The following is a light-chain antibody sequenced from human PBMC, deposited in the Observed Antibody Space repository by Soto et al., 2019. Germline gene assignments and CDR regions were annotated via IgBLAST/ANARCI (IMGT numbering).Light chain of an antibody. CDR2: AAS. Sequence: EIVLTQSPVTLSLSPGERATLSCRASQSVSSRYFAWYQQKPGQAPRLLIYAASSRAAGIPDRISGSGSVTDFSLTSIRLETDAVSVYYCDQYGSSRTFGPGTKVE. V-gene: IGKV3-20*01. J-gene: IGKJ1*01. CDR3: DQYGSSRT. CDR1: QSVSSRY.